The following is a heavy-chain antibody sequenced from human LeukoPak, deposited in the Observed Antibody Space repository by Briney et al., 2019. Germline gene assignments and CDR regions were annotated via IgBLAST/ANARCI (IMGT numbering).Heavy chain of an antibody. CDR1: GFTFSSYW. CDR2: INNDGSST. D-gene: IGHD3-10*01. CDR3: ARVARGDYYYYYMDV. V-gene: IGHV3-74*01. J-gene: IGHJ6*03. Sequence: GGSLRLSCGASGFTFSSYWMHWVRQAPGKGLVWVSRINNDGSSTSYADSVQGRFTISTDNAKNTLYLQMNSLRDEDTALYYCARVARGDYYYYYMDVWGKGTTVTVSS.